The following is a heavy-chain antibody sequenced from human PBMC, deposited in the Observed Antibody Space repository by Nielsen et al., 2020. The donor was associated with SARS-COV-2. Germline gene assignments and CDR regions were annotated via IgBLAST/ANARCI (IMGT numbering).Heavy chain of an antibody. CDR1: GGSISSGGYY. J-gene: IGHJ4*02. CDR3: ARDCSCGLGSSPSYYFDY. Sequence: SETLSLTCTVSGGSISSGGYYWSWIRQHPGKGLEWIGYIYYSGSTYYSPSLKTRVTISVDKSKNQFSLELRSVTAADTAVYYCARDCSCGLGSSPSYYFDYWGQGTLVTVSS. D-gene: IGHD7-27*01. V-gene: IGHV4-31*03. CDR2: IYYSGST.